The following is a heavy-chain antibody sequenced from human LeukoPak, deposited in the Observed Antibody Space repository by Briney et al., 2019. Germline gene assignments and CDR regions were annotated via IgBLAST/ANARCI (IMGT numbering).Heavy chain of an antibody. CDR1: GFTFSSYA. CDR3: ARDRIVGATKPDAFDI. J-gene: IGHJ3*02. D-gene: IGHD1-26*01. Sequence: GGSLRLSCAASGFTFSSYAMHWVRQAPGRGLEWVAVISYDGSNKYYADSVKGRFTISRDNSKNTLYLQVNSLRAEDTAVYYCARDRIVGATKPDAFDIWGQGTMVTVSS. V-gene: IGHV3-30*04. CDR2: ISYDGSNK.